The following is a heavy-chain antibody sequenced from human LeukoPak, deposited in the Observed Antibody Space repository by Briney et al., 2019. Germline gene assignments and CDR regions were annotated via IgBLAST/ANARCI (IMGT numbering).Heavy chain of an antibody. J-gene: IGHJ3*02. V-gene: IGHV1-69*13. Sequence: SVKVSCTASGGTFSSYAISWVRQAPGQGLEWMGGIIPIFGTANYAQKFQGRATITADESTSTAYMELSSLRSEDTAVYYCARDYGDYHDAFDIWGQGTMVTVSS. CDR3: ARDYGDYHDAFDI. D-gene: IGHD4-17*01. CDR1: GGTFSSYA. CDR2: IIPIFGTA.